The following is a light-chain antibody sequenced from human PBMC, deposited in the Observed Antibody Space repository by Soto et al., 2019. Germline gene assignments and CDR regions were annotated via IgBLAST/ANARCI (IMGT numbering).Light chain of an antibody. V-gene: IGKV3-20*01. CDR2: GAS. Sequence: EIVLAQSPVTLSLSPGERATLSCRASQSIGGNYLAWYQQQPGRAPRLLMYGASRRATGIPDRFSGSASGTDFTLTISRLEPEDFAVYYCQQYDSSPWTFGRGTKVDIK. CDR1: QSIGGNY. J-gene: IGKJ1*01. CDR3: QQYDSSPWT.